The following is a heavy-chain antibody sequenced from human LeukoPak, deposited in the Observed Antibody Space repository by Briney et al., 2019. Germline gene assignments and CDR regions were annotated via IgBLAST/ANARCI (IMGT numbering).Heavy chain of an antibody. CDR2: ISVSGGST. J-gene: IGHJ4*02. CDR3: AKGSSGYYYGYFDY. V-gene: IGHV3-23*01. CDR1: GFAFNTYA. Sequence: PGRSLRLSCAASGFAFNTYAMHWVRQAPGKGLEWVSAISVSGGSTWSADSVKGRFTISRDNSKNTLYLQMNSLRAEDTALYYCAKGSSGYYYGYFDYWGQGTLVTVSS. D-gene: IGHD3-22*01.